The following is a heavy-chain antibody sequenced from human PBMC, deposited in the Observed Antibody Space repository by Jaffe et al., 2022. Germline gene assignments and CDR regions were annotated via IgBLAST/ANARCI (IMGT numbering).Heavy chain of an antibody. CDR1: GFTFGDYA. CDR3: TSQQWLVPGGYFQH. CDR2: IRSKAYGGTT. D-gene: IGHD6-19*01. J-gene: IGHJ1*01. Sequence: EVQLVESGGGLVQPGRSLRLSCTASGFTFGDYAMSWVRQAPGKGLEWVGFIRSKAYGGTTEYAASVKGRFTISRDDSKSIAYLQMNSLKTEDTAVYYCTSQQWLVPGGYFQHWGQGTLVTVSS. V-gene: IGHV3-49*04.